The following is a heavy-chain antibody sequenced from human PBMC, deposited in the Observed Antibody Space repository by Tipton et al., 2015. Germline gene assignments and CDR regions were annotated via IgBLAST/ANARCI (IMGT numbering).Heavy chain of an antibody. CDR2: IWSDGSDK. Sequence: SLRLSCAASGFTFSSYGMHWVRQAPGKGLEWVAVIWSDGSDKYYADSVKGRFTISRGNSKNTLYLQMNSLRVEDTALFYCAKDKSAAGTHVAFDLWGQGTLVTVSS. D-gene: IGHD6-13*01. CDR3: AKDKSAAGTHVAFDL. J-gene: IGHJ3*01. CDR1: GFTFSSYG. V-gene: IGHV3-33*06.